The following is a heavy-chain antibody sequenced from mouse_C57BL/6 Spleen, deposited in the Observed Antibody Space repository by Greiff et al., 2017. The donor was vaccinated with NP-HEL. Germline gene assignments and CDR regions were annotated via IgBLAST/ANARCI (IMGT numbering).Heavy chain of an antibody. D-gene: IGHD3-3*01. J-gene: IGHJ1*03. CDR3: ARSRDVWYFDV. CDR1: GYTFTSYW. V-gene: IGHV1-61*01. CDR2: IYPSDSET. Sequence: QVQLQQPGAELVRPGSSVKLSCKASGYTFTSYWMDWVKQRPGQGLEWIGNIYPSDSETHYNQKFKDKATLTVDKSSSTAYMQLSSLTSEDSAVYYCARSRDVWYFDVWGTGTTVTVSS.